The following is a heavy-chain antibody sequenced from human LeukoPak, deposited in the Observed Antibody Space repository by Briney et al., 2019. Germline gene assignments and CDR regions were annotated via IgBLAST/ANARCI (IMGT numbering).Heavy chain of an antibody. CDR1: GGSISSYY. CDR2: IYYSGST. D-gene: IGHD3-10*01. CDR3: ARGPRGVADY. V-gene: IGHV4-59*01. Sequence: PSETLSLTSTVPGGSISSYYWSWIRQPPGKGLEWIGYIYYSGSTNYNPSLKSRVTISVDTSKNQFSLKLSSVTAADTAVYYCARGPRGVADYWGQGTLVTVSS. J-gene: IGHJ4*02.